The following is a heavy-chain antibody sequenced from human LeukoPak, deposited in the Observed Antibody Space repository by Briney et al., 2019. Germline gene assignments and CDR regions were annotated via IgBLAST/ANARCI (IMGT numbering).Heavy chain of an antibody. D-gene: IGHD1-1*01. V-gene: IGHV1-18*01. J-gene: IGHJ3*02. CDR3: ARDQLGSHDAFDI. CDR1: GYTFTSYG. Sequence: ASVKVSCKASGYTFTSYGISWVRQAPGQGLEWMGWISAYNGNTNYAQKLQGRVTMTTDTSTSTAYVELRSLRSDDAAVYYCARDQLGSHDAFDIWGQGTMVTVSS. CDR2: ISAYNGNT.